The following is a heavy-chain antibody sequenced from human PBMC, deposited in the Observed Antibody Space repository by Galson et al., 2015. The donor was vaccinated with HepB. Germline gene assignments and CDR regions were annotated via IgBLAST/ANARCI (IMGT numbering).Heavy chain of an antibody. CDR3: ARNRLTTGSYSDWFDP. J-gene: IGHJ5*02. CDR2: ISSSSSYI. Sequence: LRLSCAASGFTFSSYSMNWVRQAPGKGLEWVSSISSSSSYIYYADSVKGRFTISRDNAKNSLYLQMNSLRAEDTAVYYCARNRLTTGSYSDWFDPWGQGTLVTVSS. CDR1: GFTFSSYS. V-gene: IGHV3-21*01. D-gene: IGHD3-10*01.